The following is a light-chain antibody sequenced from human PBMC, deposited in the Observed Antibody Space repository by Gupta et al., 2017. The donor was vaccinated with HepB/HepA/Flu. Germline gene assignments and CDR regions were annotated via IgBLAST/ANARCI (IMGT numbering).Light chain of an antibody. CDR2: DAS. J-gene: IGKJ4*01. CDR3: QQRSLCPPT. CDR1: QTISNN. Sequence: EIVLTQSPVTLSLSPGDTATLTCRANQTISNNLDWYQKKPGQPPRLLIYDASVTDTGVPARISGSGSGTDFSLIISSLEAGDFAVYYCQQRSLCPPTFGGGTRVEIK. V-gene: IGKV3-11*01.